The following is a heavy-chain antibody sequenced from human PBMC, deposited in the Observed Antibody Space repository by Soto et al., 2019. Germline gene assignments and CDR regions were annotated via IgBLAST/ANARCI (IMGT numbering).Heavy chain of an antibody. J-gene: IGHJ6*03. CDR2: INHSGST. Sequence: SETLSLTCAVYAGSFSGYYWSWIRQSPGKGLEWIGEINHSGSTNYNPSLMSRVTMSVDSSKSQFSLKLRFVTAADTAVYYCARGSGNYNLWSGYSPRENYYMDVWGKGTPVTVSS. V-gene: IGHV4-34*01. CDR1: AGSFSGYY. D-gene: IGHD3-3*01. CDR3: ARGSGNYNLWSGYSPRENYYMDV.